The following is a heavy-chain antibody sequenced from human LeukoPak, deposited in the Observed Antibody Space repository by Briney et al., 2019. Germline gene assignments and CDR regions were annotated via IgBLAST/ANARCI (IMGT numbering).Heavy chain of an antibody. CDR3: ARDTHYSFDY. Sequence: PGGSLRLSCAASGFIFSSYSMNWVRQAPGKGLEWVSYISISSTTISHADSVRGRFTISSDNAKNSLYLQMNSLRAEDTAVYYCARDTHYSFDYWGQGTLVIVSS. CDR1: GFIFSSYS. CDR2: ISISSTTI. D-gene: IGHD2-21*01. J-gene: IGHJ4*02. V-gene: IGHV3-48*01.